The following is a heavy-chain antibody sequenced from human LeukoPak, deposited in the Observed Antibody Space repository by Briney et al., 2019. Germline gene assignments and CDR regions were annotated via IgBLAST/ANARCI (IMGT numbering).Heavy chain of an antibody. CDR2: ISWNSGSI. CDR1: GFTFDDYA. Sequence: PGGSLRLSCAASGFTFDDYAMHWVRQAPGKGLEWVSGISWNSGSIGYADSVKGRFTISRDNAKNSLYLQMDSLRVEDTAVYHCAKDVAWGRMDLWGQGTLAAVSS. CDR3: AKDVAWGRMDL. V-gene: IGHV3-9*01. J-gene: IGHJ4*02. D-gene: IGHD3/OR15-3a*01.